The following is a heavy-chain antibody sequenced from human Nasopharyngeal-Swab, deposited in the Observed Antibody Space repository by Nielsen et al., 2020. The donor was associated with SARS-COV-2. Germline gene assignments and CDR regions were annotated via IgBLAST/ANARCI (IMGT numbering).Heavy chain of an antibody. V-gene: IGHV1-46*01. Sequence: ALVKVSCKASGYTFTSYYMHWVRQAPGQGLEWMGIINPSGGSTTNAQKFQGRVTMTRDTSTSTAYMELSSLRSEDTAVYYCARRYSSGWYFDPWGQGTLVTVSS. CDR1: GYTFTSYY. D-gene: IGHD6-19*01. CDR3: ARRYSSGWYFDP. J-gene: IGHJ5*02. CDR2: INPSGGST.